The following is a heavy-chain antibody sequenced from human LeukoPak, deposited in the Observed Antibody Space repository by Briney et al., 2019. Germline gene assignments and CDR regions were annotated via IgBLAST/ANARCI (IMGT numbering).Heavy chain of an antibody. CDR3: AIAYGYSSSWRPIDY. Sequence: GESLKISCKGSGYSFTSYWIGWVRQVPGKGLEWMGIIYPGDSDTRYSPSFQGQVTISADKSISTAYLQWSSLKASDTAMYYCAIAYGYSSSWRPIDYWGQGTLVTVSS. D-gene: IGHD6-13*01. J-gene: IGHJ4*02. V-gene: IGHV5-51*01. CDR1: GYSFTSYW. CDR2: IYPGDSDT.